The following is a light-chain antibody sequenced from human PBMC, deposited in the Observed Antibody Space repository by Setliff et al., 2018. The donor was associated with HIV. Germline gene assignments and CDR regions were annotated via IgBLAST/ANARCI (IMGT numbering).Light chain of an antibody. CDR1: SSDVGGYNY. J-gene: IGLJ2*01. CDR2: EVS. CDR3: SSYTTSNTVV. V-gene: IGLV2-14*01. Sequence: SALAQPASVSGSPGQSITISCTGTSSDVGGYNYVSWYQQHPGKAPKLMIYEVSNRPSGVSNRFSGSKSGNTASLTISGLQAEDETDYYCSSYTTSNTVVFGGGT.